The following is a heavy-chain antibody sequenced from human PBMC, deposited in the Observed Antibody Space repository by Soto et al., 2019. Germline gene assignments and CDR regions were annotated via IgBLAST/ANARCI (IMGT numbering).Heavy chain of an antibody. D-gene: IGHD6-6*01. Sequence: QVQLVQSGAEVKKPGSSVKVSCKASGGTFSSYAINWVRQAPGQGLEWMGGIIPMFGTVNYAQKFQGRVTITADEPTSTAYRELNGLRSEDTAVYYCAEGSSPSPRFAPGGPGPLVTVSS. V-gene: IGHV1-69*01. CDR2: IIPMFGTV. J-gene: IGHJ5*02. CDR1: GGTFSSYA. CDR3: AEGSSPSPRFAP.